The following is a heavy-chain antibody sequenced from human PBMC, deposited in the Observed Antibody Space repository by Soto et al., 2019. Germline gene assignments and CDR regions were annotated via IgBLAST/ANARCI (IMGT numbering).Heavy chain of an antibody. CDR2: INPNSGGT. CDR3: ARGDDSLGGVIATPYYYYGMDV. CDR1: GYTFTGYY. Sequence: ASVKVSCKASGYTFTGYYMHWVRQAPGQGLEWMGWINPNSGGTNYAQKFQGWVTMTRDTSISTAYMELSRLRSDDTAVYYCARGDDSLGGVIATPYYYYGMDVWGQGTTVTVSS. D-gene: IGHD3-16*02. V-gene: IGHV1-2*04. J-gene: IGHJ6*02.